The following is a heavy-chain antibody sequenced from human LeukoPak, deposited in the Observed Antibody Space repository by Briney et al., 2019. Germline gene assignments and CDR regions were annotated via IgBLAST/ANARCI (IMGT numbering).Heavy chain of an antibody. J-gene: IGHJ4*02. CDR3: ARVALDYGDYTGDY. D-gene: IGHD4-17*01. CDR1: GYTFTGYY. V-gene: IGHV1-2*02. Sequence: ASVKVSCKASGYTFTGYYMHWVRQAPGQGLEWMGWINPNSGGTNYAQKFQGRVTMTRDTSISTAYMELSRLRSDDTAVYYCARVALDYGDYTGDYWGQGTLVTVSS. CDR2: INPNSGGT.